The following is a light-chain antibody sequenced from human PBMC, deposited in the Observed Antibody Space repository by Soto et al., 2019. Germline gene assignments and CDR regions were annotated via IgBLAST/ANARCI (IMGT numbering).Light chain of an antibody. Sequence: DIQMTQSPSSLSASVGDRVTITCRASQSISSYLNWYQQKPGKAPKLLIYAASTLQFGVPSRFSGSGSGTDFTLTTSRLKHEAFATYYCQQSYRSPTFGQGTKVDIK. CDR3: QQSYRSPT. CDR1: QSISSY. J-gene: IGKJ1*01. V-gene: IGKV1-39*01. CDR2: AAS.